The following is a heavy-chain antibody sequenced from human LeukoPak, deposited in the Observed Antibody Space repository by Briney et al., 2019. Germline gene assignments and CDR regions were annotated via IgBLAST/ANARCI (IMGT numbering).Heavy chain of an antibody. J-gene: IGHJ2*01. D-gene: IGHD3-9*01. V-gene: IGHV4-39*07. CDR2: IYYSGST. Sequence: KPSETLSLTCTVSGGSISSSSYYWGWIRQPPGKGLEWIGSIYYSGSTYYNPSLKSRVTISVDTSKKQFSLKLNSVTAADTAVYYCARDVGYDILTGYYPGSYFDLWGRGTLVTVSS. CDR1: GGSISSSSYY. CDR3: ARDVGYDILTGYYPGSYFDL.